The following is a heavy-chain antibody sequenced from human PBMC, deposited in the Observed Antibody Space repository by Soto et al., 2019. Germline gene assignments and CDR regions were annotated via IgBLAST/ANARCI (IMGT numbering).Heavy chain of an antibody. CDR3: VKDGSSGWPYFYDMDV. J-gene: IGHJ6*02. CDR1: GFTFISYG. D-gene: IGHD6-19*01. Sequence: GGSLRLSCAASGFTFISYGMHWVRQAPGKGLEWVAVISYDGRNKYYADAVKGRFTISRDNSKNTLYLQMSSLRAEDTAVYYCVKDGSSGWPYFYDMDVWGQGTTVTGSS. CDR2: ISYDGRNK. V-gene: IGHV3-30*18.